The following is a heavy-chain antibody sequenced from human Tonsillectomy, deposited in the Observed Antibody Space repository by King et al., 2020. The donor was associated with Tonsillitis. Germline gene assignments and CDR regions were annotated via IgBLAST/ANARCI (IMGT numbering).Heavy chain of an antibody. Sequence: VQLVESGSELKKPGASVKVSCKASGYTFMNYALNWVRQVPGQGLEWMGWINTNTGNPTYAQGFTGRFVFSLDTSVSTAYLQISSLKAEDTAVYYCAREGFGSGSYYLDYWGQGTLVTVSS. CDR3: AREGFGSGSYYLDY. D-gene: IGHD3-10*01. CDR2: INTNTGNP. J-gene: IGHJ4*02. V-gene: IGHV7-4-1*02. CDR1: GYTFMNYA.